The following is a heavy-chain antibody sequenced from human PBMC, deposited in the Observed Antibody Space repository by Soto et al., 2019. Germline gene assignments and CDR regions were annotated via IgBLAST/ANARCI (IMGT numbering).Heavy chain of an antibody. CDR2: ISGSGGST. D-gene: IGHD3-10*01. J-gene: IGHJ4*02. V-gene: IGHV3-23*01. CDR3: AKDLGNYYGSGSYYNTGVFDY. CDR1: GFTFSSYA. Sequence: GGSLRLSCAASGFTFSSYAMSWVRQAPGKGLEWVSAISGSGGSTYYADSVKGRFTISRDNSKNTLYLQMNSLRAEDTAVYYCAKDLGNYYGSGSYYNTGVFDYWGQGTLVTVSS.